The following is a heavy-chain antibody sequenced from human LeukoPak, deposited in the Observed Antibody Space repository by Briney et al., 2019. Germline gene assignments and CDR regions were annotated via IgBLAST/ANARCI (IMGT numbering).Heavy chain of an antibody. J-gene: IGHJ4*02. CDR1: GLTFSRYS. V-gene: IGHV3-21*01. Sequence: TGGSLRLLCAASGLTFSRYSMNWVRQAPGKGLEWVSSISSSSCYIYYADSVKGRFTISRVNAKNSLYLQMNSLRAEDTAVYYCARAGITIFGVATADYWGQGTLVTVSS. CDR3: ARAGITIFGVATADY. D-gene: IGHD3-3*01. CDR2: ISSSSCYI.